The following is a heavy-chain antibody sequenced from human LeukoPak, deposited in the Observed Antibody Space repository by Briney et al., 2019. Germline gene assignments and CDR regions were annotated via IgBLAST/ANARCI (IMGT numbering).Heavy chain of an antibody. CDR3: ARDPYYYDSSGLGDY. CDR2: INPNSGGT. Sequence: ASVKVSCKASGYIFTSYYMHWVRQAPGQGLEWMGWINPNSGGTNYAQKFQGRVTMTRDTSISTAYMELSRLRSDDTAVYYCARDPYYYDSSGLGDYWGQGTLVTVSS. CDR1: GYIFTSYY. J-gene: IGHJ4*02. V-gene: IGHV1-2*02. D-gene: IGHD3-22*01.